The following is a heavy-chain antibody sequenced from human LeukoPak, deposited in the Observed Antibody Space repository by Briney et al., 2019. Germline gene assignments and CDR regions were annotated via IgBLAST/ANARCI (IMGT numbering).Heavy chain of an antibody. CDR2: IWATGST. CDR3: ARVRAYSDFVGNFDL. D-gene: IGHD4-11*01. Sequence: PSETLSLTCTVSGGSISSHYWSWIRQLAGKRLEWIGRIWATGSTVDNPSFRSRLTLSIDRSKSQLSLKLTSMTAADSAVYYCARVRAYSDFVGNFDLWGHGIPVSISS. J-gene: IGHJ2*01. V-gene: IGHV4-4*07. CDR1: GGSISSHY.